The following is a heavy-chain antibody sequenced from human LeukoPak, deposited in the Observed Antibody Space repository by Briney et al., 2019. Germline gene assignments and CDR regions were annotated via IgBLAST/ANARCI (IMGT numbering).Heavy chain of an antibody. J-gene: IGHJ4*02. D-gene: IGHD6-19*01. Sequence: GGSLRLSCVVSGFTFSGSWMSWVRQAPGKGLEWVANIKQDGSEKYYVDSVKGRFTISRDNAKNSLYLQMNSLRAEDTAVYYCARVMYSSGWSFDYWGQGTLVTVSS. CDR2: IKQDGSEK. CDR1: GFTFSGSW. CDR3: ARVMYSSGWSFDY. V-gene: IGHV3-7*01.